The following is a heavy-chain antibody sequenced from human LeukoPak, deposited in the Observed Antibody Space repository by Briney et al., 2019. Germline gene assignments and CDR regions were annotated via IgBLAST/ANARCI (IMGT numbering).Heavy chain of an antibody. CDR1: GLPLYRFW. D-gene: IGHD4-23*01. J-gene: IGHJ4*02. CDR2: YCGGGGGT. CDR3: AKVLIGGNSVRYFDY. Sequence: GSLRLLCGASGLPLYRFWERWVPHAPGEGLEGVFAYCGGGGGTYYADSMKGRFTISRDNSKNTLFLQMDSLRAEDTAVYYCAKVLIGGNSVRYFDYWGQGTLVTVSS. V-gene: IGHV3-23*01.